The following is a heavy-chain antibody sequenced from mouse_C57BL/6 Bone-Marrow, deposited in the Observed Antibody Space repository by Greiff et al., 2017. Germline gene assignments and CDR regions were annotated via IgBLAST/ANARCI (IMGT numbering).Heavy chain of an antibody. D-gene: IGHD1-1*01. CDR2: IDPNSGGT. J-gene: IGHJ2*01. V-gene: IGHV1-72*01. CDR1: GYTFTSYW. CDR3: ARNYGSLVLFDY. Sequence: QVHVKQPGAELVKPGASVKLSCKASGYTFTSYWMHWVKQRPGRGLEWIGRIDPNSGGTKYNEKFKSKATLTVDKPSSTAYMQLSSLTSEDSAVYYCARNYGSLVLFDYWGQGTTLTVSS.